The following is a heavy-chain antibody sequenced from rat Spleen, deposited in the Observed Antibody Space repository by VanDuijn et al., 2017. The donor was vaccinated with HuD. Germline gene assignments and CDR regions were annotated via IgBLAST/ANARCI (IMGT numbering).Heavy chain of an antibody. J-gene: IGHJ2*01. CDR1: GFTFSDYY. D-gene: IGHD1-6*01. V-gene: IGHV5-29*01. CDR3: ARDFMYTTGLFDY. Sequence: EVQLVESDGGLVQPGRSLKLSCAASGFTFSDYYMAWVRQAPTKGLEWVATISYDGSSTYYRDSVKGRFTISRDNAKSTLYLQMDSLRSEDTATYYCARDFMYTTGLFDYWGQGVMVTVSS. CDR2: ISYDGSST.